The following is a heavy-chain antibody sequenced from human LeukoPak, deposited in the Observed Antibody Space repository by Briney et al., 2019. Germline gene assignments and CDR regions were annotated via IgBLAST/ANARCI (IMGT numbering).Heavy chain of an antibody. J-gene: IGHJ4*02. CDR3: ARGGHRQKEF. V-gene: IGHV3-7*01. CDR2: IKPDGSDK. Sequence: GGSPRLSCAASGFTFSPYWMSWVRQAPGKGLEWVAIIKPDGSDKFHVDSVKGRFTISRDNAKNSLYLQMSNLRAEDTAVYYCARGGHRQKEFWGQGTLVTVSS. D-gene: IGHD3-10*01. CDR1: GFTFSPYW.